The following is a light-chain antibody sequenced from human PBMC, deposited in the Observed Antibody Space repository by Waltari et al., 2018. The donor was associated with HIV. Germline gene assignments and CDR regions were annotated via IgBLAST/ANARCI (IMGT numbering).Light chain of an antibody. J-gene: IGKJ2*01. CDR2: EAS. CDR1: QSISQW. Sequence: DIQMTQSPATLSASVGDRVTLTCRTSQSISQWLAWYQQKPGRAPTLLIYEASSVENGVTSRFSGGGSATEFTLTIRRLQPGDFATYYCQQYKSYPYTFSQGTRL. CDR3: QQYKSYPYT. V-gene: IGKV1-5*03.